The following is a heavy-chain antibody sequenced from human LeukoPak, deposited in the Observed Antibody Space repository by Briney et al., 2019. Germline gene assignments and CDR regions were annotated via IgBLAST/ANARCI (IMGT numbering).Heavy chain of an antibody. CDR3: ARVGHDGSHYDFWSGYYYYYYMDV. V-gene: IGHV3-11*01. D-gene: IGHD3-3*01. Sequence: GGSLRLSCAASGFTFSDYYMSWIRQAPGKGLEWVSYISSSGSTIYYADSVKGRFTISRDNAKNSLYLQMNSLRAEDTAVYYCARVGHDGSHYDFWSGYYYYYYMDVWGKGTTVTVSS. J-gene: IGHJ6*03. CDR1: GFTFSDYY. CDR2: ISSSGSTI.